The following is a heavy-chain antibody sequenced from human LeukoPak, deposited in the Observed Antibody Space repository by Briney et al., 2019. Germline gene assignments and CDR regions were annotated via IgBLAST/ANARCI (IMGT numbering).Heavy chain of an antibody. CDR1: GYTFTSYY. D-gene: IGHD6-13*01. J-gene: IGHJ5*02. CDR2: INPSGGST. Sequence: ASVKVSCKASGYTFTSYYMHWVRQAPGQGLEWMGIINPSGGSTSYAQKFQGRVTMTRDTSTSTVYTELSSLRSEDTAVYYCARDLLSSSSWSDWFDPWGQGTLVTVSS. V-gene: IGHV1-46*01. CDR3: ARDLLSSSSWSDWFDP.